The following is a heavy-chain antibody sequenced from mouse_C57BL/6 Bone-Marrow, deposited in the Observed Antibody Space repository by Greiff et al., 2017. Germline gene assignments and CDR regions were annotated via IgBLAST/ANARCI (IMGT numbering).Heavy chain of an antibody. CDR3: AREGRYYFDY. J-gene: IGHJ2*01. V-gene: IGHV1-69*01. Sequence: QVQLQQPGAELVMPGASVKLSCKASGYTFTSYWMHWVKQRPGQGLEWIGEIDPSDSYTNYNQKFKGKYTLTVDKSSSTAYMQLSSLTSEDSAVYYCAREGRYYFDYWGQGTTLTVSS. CDR2: IDPSDSYT. D-gene: IGHD1-1*01. CDR1: GYTFTSYW.